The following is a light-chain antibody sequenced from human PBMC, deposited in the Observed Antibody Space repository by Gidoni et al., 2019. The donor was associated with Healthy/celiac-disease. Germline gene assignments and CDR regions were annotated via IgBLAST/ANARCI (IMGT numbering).Light chain of an antibody. Sequence: DIVITQTPLSLSVTPGQSASISCKFSQSLLHSDGKTYLYWYLQRPGRPPQLLIYEVFNRFSGVPDRFRASGSGTDFTLKISRVEAEDVGVYYCMQSRQFPYTFGQGTKLEIK. CDR3: MQSRQFPYT. J-gene: IGKJ2*01. CDR2: EVF. V-gene: IGKV2D-29*01. CDR1: QSLLHSDGKTY.